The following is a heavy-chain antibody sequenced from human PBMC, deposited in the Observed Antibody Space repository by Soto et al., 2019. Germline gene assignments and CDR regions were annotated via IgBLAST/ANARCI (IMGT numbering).Heavy chain of an antibody. CDR1: GYTLTELS. CDR3: ATEYYYGSGSYYMNWFDP. D-gene: IGHD3-10*01. J-gene: IGHJ5*02. V-gene: IGHV1-24*01. CDR2: FDPEDGET. Sequence: ASVKVSCKVSGYTLTELSMHWVRQAPGKGLEWMGGFDPEDGETIYAQKFRGRVTMTEDTSTDTAYMELSSLRSEDTAVYYCATEYYYGSGSYYMNWFDPWGQGTLVTVSS.